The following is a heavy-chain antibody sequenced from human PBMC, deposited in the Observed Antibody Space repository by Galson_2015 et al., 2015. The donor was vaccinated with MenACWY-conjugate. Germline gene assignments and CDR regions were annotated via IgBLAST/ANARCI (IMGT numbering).Heavy chain of an antibody. CDR3: ARERRARGAFRANWYLNL. CDR1: GLTFGSFA. Sequence: SLRVSCAASGLTFGSFAMHWVRQATGKGLEWVSRIGVTGGTWYPVYVEGRFTMSRDNAKNSVYLQLNNLRAEDTAVFYCARERRARGAFRANWYLNLWGRGTLVTVSS. CDR2: IGVTGGT. J-gene: IGHJ2*01. V-gene: IGHV3-13*01. D-gene: IGHD4/OR15-4a*01.